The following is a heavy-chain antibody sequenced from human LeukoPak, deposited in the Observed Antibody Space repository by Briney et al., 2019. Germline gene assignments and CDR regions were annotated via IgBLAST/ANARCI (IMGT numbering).Heavy chain of an antibody. CDR1: GFTFSTSW. CDR2: IKEDGSEK. Sequence: GGSLRLSCAASGFTFSTSWMSWVRQAPGKGPEWVANIKEDGSEKWYMDSVKGRFTISRDNAKNSLYLQMNSLRAEDTAVFYCAEGDYFDYWGQGTLVTVSS. V-gene: IGHV3-7*01. D-gene: IGHD3-16*01. CDR3: AEGDYFDY. J-gene: IGHJ4*02.